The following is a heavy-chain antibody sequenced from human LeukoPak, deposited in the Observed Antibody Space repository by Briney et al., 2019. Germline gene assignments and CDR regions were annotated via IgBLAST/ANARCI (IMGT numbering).Heavy chain of an antibody. Sequence: GGSLRLSCAAPEFSVRTNYMSWVRQAPGKGLEWVSTVYSGGTTRYADSVRGRFTISRDNSKNTLHLQTNSLRADDTAVYYCARELVSSGTGYFDLWGRGTLVTVSS. V-gene: IGHV3-53*01. CDR3: ARELVSSGTGYFDL. CDR2: VYSGGTT. D-gene: IGHD3-10*01. J-gene: IGHJ2*01. CDR1: EFSVRTNY.